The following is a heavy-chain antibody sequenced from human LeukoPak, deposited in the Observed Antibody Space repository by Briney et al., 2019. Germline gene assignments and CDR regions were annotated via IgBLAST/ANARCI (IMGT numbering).Heavy chain of an antibody. CDR1: GGTFSSCG. V-gene: IGHV1-69*01. CDR2: IIPIFGTA. CDR3: AKAIRVDTAMAQGVYYGMDV. Sequence: GSSVKVSCKASGGTFSSCGLSWVRQAPGQGLEWMGGIIPIFGTANYAQKFQGRVTITADESTSTAYMELSSLRSEDTAVYYCAKAIRVDTAMAQGVYYGMDVWGQGTTVTVSS. J-gene: IGHJ6*02. D-gene: IGHD5-18*01.